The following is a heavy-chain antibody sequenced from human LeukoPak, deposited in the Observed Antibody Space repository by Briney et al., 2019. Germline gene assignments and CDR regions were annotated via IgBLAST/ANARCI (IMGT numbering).Heavy chain of an antibody. CDR2: IWYDGSNK. Sequence: GGSLRLSCEASGFTFNKFAMSWVRQAPGKGLEWVAVIWYDGSNKYYADSVKGRFTISRDNSKNTLYLQMNSLRAEDTAVYYCARVSTPTTVTTLLDYWGQGTLVTVSS. D-gene: IGHD4-17*01. CDR1: GFTFNKFA. V-gene: IGHV3-33*07. J-gene: IGHJ4*02. CDR3: ARVSTPTTVTTLLDY.